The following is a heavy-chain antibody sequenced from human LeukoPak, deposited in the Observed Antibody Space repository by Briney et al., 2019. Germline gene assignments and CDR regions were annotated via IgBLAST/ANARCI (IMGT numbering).Heavy chain of an antibody. V-gene: IGHV3-7*01. D-gene: IGHD3-16*01. J-gene: IGHJ4*02. CDR1: GFAFSGFW. CDR2: QKEHGSER. Sequence: GGTLSLSCEASGFAFSGFWMSRVRQAPGKGLGWVAKQKEHGSERNYVDTVKGRFTISRDNAQNSVYLQMNCLRAEDTAFYYWAIDNSFRDYWGQGILVTVSS. CDR3: AIDNSFRDY.